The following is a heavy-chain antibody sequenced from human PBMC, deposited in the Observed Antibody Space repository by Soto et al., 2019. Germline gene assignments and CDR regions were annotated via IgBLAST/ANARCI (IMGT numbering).Heavy chain of an antibody. J-gene: IGHJ4*02. CDR2: ISAYNGNT. CDR3: EREYGSGSRFDY. CDR1: GYTFTSYG. Sequence: QVQLVQSGAEVKKPGASVKVSCKASGYTFTSYGISWVRQAPGQGLEWMGWISAYNGNTNDAQKRQGRVTMTTDTSKSTAYMELRSLRSDDTAVKYCEREYGSGSRFDYWGQGTLVTVSS. V-gene: IGHV1-18*01. D-gene: IGHD3-10*01.